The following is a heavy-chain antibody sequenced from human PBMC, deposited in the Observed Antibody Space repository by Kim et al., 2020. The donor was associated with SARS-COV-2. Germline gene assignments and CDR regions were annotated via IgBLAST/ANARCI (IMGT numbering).Heavy chain of an antibody. V-gene: IGHV3-23*01. CDR3: TKGGQYGSGSYYLSSH. CDR1: GFTFSSYA. CDR2: IIGSGDTT. Sequence: GGSLRLSCAASGFTFSSYAMTWVRQAPGKGLEWVSTIIGSGDTTYYADSVKGRFTISRDNSKNTVYLQMNSLRAEDTAVYYCTKGGQYGSGSYYLSSHWGQGTLVTVSP. D-gene: IGHD3-10*01. J-gene: IGHJ4*02.